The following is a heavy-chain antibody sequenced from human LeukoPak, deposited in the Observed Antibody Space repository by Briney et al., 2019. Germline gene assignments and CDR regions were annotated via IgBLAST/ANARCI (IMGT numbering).Heavy chain of an antibody. V-gene: IGHV2-5*02. CDR1: GFSLSTRGVG. Sequence: SGATLVRHTQTLTFTCTFTGFSLSTRGVGVGWIRQPLGKALEWNAVIYFDDGKPYTPAQKSRLTIIKHTSKNQVVITMTNMQPVDTTTYYCARRIPPYCGSTSCYAWFDPWGQGTLVTVSS. D-gene: IGHD2-2*01. J-gene: IGHJ5*02. CDR2: IYFDDGK. CDR3: ARRIPPYCGSTSCYAWFDP.